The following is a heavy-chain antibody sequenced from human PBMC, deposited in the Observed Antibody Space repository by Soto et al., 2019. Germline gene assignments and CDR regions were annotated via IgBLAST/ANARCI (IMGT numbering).Heavy chain of an antibody. J-gene: IGHJ6*02. V-gene: IGHV3-23*01. CDR1: GFTFSSYA. D-gene: IGHD1-26*01. CDR2: ISGSGGSA. Sequence: PGGSLRLSCAASGFTFSSYAMSWVRQAPGKGLEWVSAISGSGGSAYYADSVKGRFTISRDNSKNTLYLQMNSLRAEDTAVYYCAKIPRAPELYYYYYGMDVWGQGTTVTVSS. CDR3: AKIPRAPELYYYYYGMDV.